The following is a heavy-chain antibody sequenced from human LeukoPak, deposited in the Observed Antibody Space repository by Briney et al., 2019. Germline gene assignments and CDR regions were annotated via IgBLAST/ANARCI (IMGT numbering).Heavy chain of an antibody. CDR3: ARDYLRLGDG. CDR2: ISSSSSYI. Sequence: GGSLRLSCAASGFTFSSYSMSWVRQAPGKGLEWVSSISSSSSYIYYADSVKGRFTVSRDNAKNSLYLQMNSLRAEDTAVYYCARDYLRLGDGWGQGTLVTVSS. J-gene: IGHJ4*02. CDR1: GFTFSSYS. D-gene: IGHD3-10*02. V-gene: IGHV3-21*01.